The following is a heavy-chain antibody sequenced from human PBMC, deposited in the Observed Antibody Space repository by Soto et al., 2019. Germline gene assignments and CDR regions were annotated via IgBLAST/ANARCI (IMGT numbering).Heavy chain of an antibody. CDR3: ARDRRMVRGIDYYYYMDV. CDR2: IYSGGST. J-gene: IGHJ6*03. Sequence: GSLRLSCAASGFTVSSNYMSWVRQAPGKGLEWGSVIYSGGSTYYADSAKGRFTISRDNSKNTLYLQMNSLIAEDTAVYYCARDRRMVRGIDYYYYMDVWGKGTTVTVSS. D-gene: IGHD3-10*01. V-gene: IGHV3-66*01. CDR1: GFTVSSNY.